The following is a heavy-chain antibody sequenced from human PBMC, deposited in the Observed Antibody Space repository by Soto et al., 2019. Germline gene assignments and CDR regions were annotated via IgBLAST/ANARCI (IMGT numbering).Heavy chain of an antibody. CDR1: GFTCSSYA. CDR2: ISYDGSNK. Sequence: GGSLRLSCAASGFTCSSYAMHWVRQAPGKGLEWVAVISYDGSNKYYADSVKGRFTISRDNSKNTLYLQMNSLRAEDTAVYYCAKVVSSSTSWGNNWFDPWGQGTLVTVSS. J-gene: IGHJ5*02. V-gene: IGHV3-30-3*01. D-gene: IGHD2-2*01. CDR3: AKVVSSSTSWGNNWFDP.